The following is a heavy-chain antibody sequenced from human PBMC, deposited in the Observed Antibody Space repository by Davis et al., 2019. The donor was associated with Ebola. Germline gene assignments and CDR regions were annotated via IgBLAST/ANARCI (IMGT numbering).Heavy chain of an antibody. CDR1: GFTFTSYT. CDR2: VNSPSNYI. D-gene: IGHD5-24*01. Sequence: GESLKISCAASGFTFTSYTMYWVRQAPGKGLEWVSSVNSPSNYIYYADSVKGRFTISRDNAKNSVYLQMNNLRDEDTAVYYCARWLQPFFDGWGQGTMVTVSS. J-gene: IGHJ3*01. CDR3: ARWLQPFFDG. V-gene: IGHV3-21*01.